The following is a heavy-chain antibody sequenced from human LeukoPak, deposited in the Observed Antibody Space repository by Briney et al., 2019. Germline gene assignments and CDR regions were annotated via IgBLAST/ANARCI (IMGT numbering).Heavy chain of an antibody. D-gene: IGHD6-6*01. CDR2: IYYSGST. CDR1: GGSISSYY. V-gene: IGHV4-59*01. Sequence: SETLSLTCTVSGGSISSYYCSWIRQPPGKGLEWIGYIYYSGSTTYNPSLKSRVTISVDTSKNQFSLKLSSVTAADTAVYYCARRGMAARPRFYYYYMDVWGKGTTVTVSS. J-gene: IGHJ6*03. CDR3: ARRGMAARPRFYYYYMDV.